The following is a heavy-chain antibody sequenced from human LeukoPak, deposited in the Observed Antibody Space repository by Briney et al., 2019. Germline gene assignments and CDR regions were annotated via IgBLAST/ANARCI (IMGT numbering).Heavy chain of an antibody. CDR2: ISAYNGGT. Sequence: ASVKVSCKASGYTFTSYAIAWVRQAPGQGLEWMGWISAYNGGTNYAQEFRGRVTMTTDTSTNTGYMELSRLRSDDTAVYYCAKVMGSGQWLVEREDFDIWGQGTMVTVSS. CDR1: GYTFTSYA. CDR3: AKVMGSGQWLVEREDFDI. V-gene: IGHV1-18*01. D-gene: IGHD6-19*01. J-gene: IGHJ3*02.